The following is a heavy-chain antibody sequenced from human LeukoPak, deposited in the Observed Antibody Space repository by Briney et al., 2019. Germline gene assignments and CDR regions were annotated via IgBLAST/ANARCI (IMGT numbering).Heavy chain of an antibody. Sequence: SETLSLTCTVSGASLITHYWSWIRQPPEKGPEWIGDFYFSGSTNYNPSLKSRATISGDTSKNQFSLNLRSVTAADTAVYYCARAGGIATAHLDLDHWGRGTLVTVSS. D-gene: IGHD6-13*01. CDR1: GASLITHY. J-gene: IGHJ4*02. V-gene: IGHV4-59*11. CDR2: FYFSGST. CDR3: ARAGGIATAHLDLDH.